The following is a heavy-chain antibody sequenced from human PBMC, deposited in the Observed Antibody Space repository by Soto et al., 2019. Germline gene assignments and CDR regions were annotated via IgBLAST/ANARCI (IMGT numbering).Heavy chain of an antibody. J-gene: IGHJ6*03. CDR3: ARVGGRYYYMDV. V-gene: IGHV4-34*01. Sequence: PSETLSLTCAVYGGSFSGYYWSWIRQPPGKGLEWIGEINHSGSTNYNPSLKSRVTISVDTSKNQFSLKLSSVTAADTAVYYCARVGGRYYYMDVWGKGTTVTVSS. CDR1: GGSFSGYY. CDR2: INHSGST.